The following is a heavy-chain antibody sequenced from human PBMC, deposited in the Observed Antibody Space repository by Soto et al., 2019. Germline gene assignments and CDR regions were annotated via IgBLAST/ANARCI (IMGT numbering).Heavy chain of an antibody. D-gene: IGHD3-22*01. V-gene: IGHV4-59*01. CDR1: GGSTTYYY. CDR2: IYYTGST. Sequence: QVQLQESGPGLVKPSETLSLTCTVSGGSTTYYYWSWFRQAPGKGLEWLGYIYYTGSTNYNPSIKSRLTMSVDSSKSQCAVNLTSVTAEDTAVYYCAKGWGPGGIVVDYWGQGALVIVSS. J-gene: IGHJ4*02. CDR3: AKGWGPGGIVVDY.